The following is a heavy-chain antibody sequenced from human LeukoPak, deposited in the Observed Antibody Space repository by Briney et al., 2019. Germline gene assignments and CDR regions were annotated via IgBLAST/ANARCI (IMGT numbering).Heavy chain of an antibody. Sequence: TGGSLRLSCAASGLTVSSNFMSWVRQAPGKGLEWVSVIHSDGRTFYADTVKGRFTVSRDNSNDMSFLQMNSLRAEDTAVYYCARDVGGMATGYFDYWGQGTPVTVSS. CDR2: IHSDGRT. D-gene: IGHD5-12*01. CDR1: GLTVSSNF. V-gene: IGHV3-53*05. J-gene: IGHJ4*02. CDR3: ARDVGGMATGYFDY.